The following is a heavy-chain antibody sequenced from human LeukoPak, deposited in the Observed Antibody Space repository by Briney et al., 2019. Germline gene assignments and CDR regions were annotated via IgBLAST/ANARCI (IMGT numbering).Heavy chain of an antibody. CDR2: MNSNTGNT. D-gene: IGHD3-22*01. CDR3: ARGRRGSSGPWSWYLDL. CDR1: GFTLTNFD. J-gene: IGHJ2*01. V-gene: IGHV1-8*01. Sequence: ASVKVSCKASGFTLTNFDINWVRQATGQGLEWMGWMNSNTGNTGYAQEFQGRATVTRDTSIGTAYMELTNLRSEDTAVYYCARGRRGSSGPWSWYLDLWGRGTLVTASS.